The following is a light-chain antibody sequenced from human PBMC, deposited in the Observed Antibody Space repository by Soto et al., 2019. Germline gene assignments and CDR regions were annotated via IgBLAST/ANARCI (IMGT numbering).Light chain of an antibody. V-gene: IGLV2-11*01. J-gene: IGLJ1*01. CDR2: DVS. CDR3: CSFAGGLNFV. CDR1: DNDVGGYNF. Sequence: QSALTQPRSVSGSPGQSVTISCSGTDNDVGGYNFVSWYQQHPGKAPKLMVFDVSKRPSGVPGRFSGSKSGTTASLTISGLQAEDEADYYCCSFAGGLNFVFGTGTKVTVL.